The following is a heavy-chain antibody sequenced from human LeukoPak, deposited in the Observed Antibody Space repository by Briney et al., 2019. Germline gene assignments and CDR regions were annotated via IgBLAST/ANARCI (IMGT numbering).Heavy chain of an antibody. D-gene: IGHD4-17*01. CDR3: AKVGSRTTVPYYFDY. CDR1: GFTFSSYA. CDR2: ISGSGSNR. J-gene: IGHJ4*02. V-gene: IGHV3-23*01. Sequence: GGSLRLSCTASGFTFSSYAMNWVRQAPGKGLEWVSAISGSGSNRYYADSVKGRFTISRDNSKKTLHLQMNSLRAEDTAVYYCAKVGSRTTVPYYFDYWGQGTLVTVSS.